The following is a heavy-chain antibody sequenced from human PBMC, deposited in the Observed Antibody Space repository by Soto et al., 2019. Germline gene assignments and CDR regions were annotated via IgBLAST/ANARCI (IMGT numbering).Heavy chain of an antibody. CDR2: IIPILGTG. J-gene: IGHJ6*02. V-gene: IGHV1-69*13. CDR1: GGSFNRYA. D-gene: IGHD2-2*01. Sequence: SVKVSCKASGGSFNRYAMSWLQQDPGQGLEWMGGIIPILGTGTDAQWLQGRVRIPADESTSTAYMELSSLRFEDTAVYYCARLVYPDIVVVLAAPPPKGYSYYGMEVWGQGTTVTGSS. CDR3: ARLVYPDIVVVLAAPPPKGYSYYGMEV.